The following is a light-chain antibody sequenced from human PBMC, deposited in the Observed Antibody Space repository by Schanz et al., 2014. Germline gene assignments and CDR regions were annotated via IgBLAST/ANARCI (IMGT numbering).Light chain of an antibody. Sequence: QSVLTQPASVSGSPGQSITISCTGTSSDVGSYNLVSWYQQHPGKAPKLMIYEGSKRPSGVSNRFSGSKSGNTASLTISGLQAEDEADYYCSSYAGNKYVFGTGTKLTVL. CDR1: SSDVGSYNL. CDR2: EGS. J-gene: IGLJ1*01. V-gene: IGLV2-23*01. CDR3: SSYAGNKYV.